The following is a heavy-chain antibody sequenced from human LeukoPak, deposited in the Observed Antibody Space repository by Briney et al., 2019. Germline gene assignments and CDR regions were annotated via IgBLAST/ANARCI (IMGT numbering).Heavy chain of an antibody. CDR2: ISHDAGNK. J-gene: IGHJ4*02. CDR1: GLTFSSYA. V-gene: IGHV3-30*18. CDR3: AKDTHNSGWYAPFDY. D-gene: IGHD6-19*01. Sequence: GGSLRLSCAASGLTFSSYAMHWVRQAPGKGLEWVAVISHDAGNKYYADSVKGRFIISRDNSQNTVYLQMNSLRADDTAVYYCAKDTHNSGWYAPFDYWGQGSLVTVSS.